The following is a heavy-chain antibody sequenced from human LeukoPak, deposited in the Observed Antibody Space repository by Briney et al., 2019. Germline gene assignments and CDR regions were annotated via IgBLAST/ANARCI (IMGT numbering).Heavy chain of an antibody. CDR3: TRINRPTTVYAFYI. D-gene: IGHD4-17*01. CDR1: GFTFSSYA. Sequence: GGSLRLSCAASGFTFSSYAMSWVRQAPGKGLEWVSVISGSGGSTYYADSVKGRFTLSRDNSKNTLYLQTNSLRPEDTSVYYCTRINRPTTVYAFYICGQGTMVTVSS. V-gene: IGHV3-23*01. CDR2: ISGSGGST. J-gene: IGHJ3*02.